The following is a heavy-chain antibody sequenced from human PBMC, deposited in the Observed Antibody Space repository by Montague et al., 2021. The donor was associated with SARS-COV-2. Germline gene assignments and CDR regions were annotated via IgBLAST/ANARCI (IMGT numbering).Heavy chain of an antibody. J-gene: IGHJ6*02. Sequence: LSLTRAVSGGSISSSHWWSWVRQPPGKGLEWIGEIYHSGSTNYNPSLKSRVTISVDKSKNQFSLKLSSVTAADTAVYYCARWDSSGWFGRSYYGMDVWGQGTTVTVPS. CDR3: ARWDSSGWFGRSYYGMDV. D-gene: IGHD6-19*01. CDR2: IYHSGST. CDR1: GGSISSSHW. V-gene: IGHV4-4*02.